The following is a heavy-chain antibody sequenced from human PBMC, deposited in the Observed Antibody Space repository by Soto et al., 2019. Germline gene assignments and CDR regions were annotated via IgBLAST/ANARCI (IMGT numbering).Heavy chain of an antibody. V-gene: IGHV4-39*01. Sequence: PSETLSLTCTVSGGSISSSSYCWGWIRQPPGKGLEWIGSIYYSGSTYYNPSLKSRVTISVDTSKNQFSPKLSSVTAADTAVYYCAIVVVPAATKLVNYYYYYGMDVWGQGTTVTVSS. CDR2: IYYSGST. D-gene: IGHD2-2*01. CDR3: AIVVVPAATKLVNYYYYYGMDV. J-gene: IGHJ6*02. CDR1: GGSISSSSYC.